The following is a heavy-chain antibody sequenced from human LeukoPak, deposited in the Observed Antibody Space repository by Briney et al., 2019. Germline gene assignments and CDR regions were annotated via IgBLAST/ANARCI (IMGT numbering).Heavy chain of an antibody. CDR1: GGSISSYY. D-gene: IGHD1-7*01. Sequence: PSETLSLTCTVSGGSISSYYWSWIRQPAGKGLEWIGRIYTSGSTNYNPSLKSRVTMSVDTSKNQFSLKLSSVTAADTAVYYCAKGTGTNSYYYYMDVWGKGTTVTVSS. CDR3: AKGTGTNSYYYYMDV. CDR2: IYTSGST. V-gene: IGHV4-4*07. J-gene: IGHJ6*03.